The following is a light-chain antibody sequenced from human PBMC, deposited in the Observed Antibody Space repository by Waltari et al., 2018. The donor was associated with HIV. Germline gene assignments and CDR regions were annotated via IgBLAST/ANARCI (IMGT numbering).Light chain of an antibody. CDR3: GTWDRSLNTGI. Sequence: QSVLTQPPSVSAAPGQKVSISCSGSSSNIEDIYLSWYQQRPGTAPKLLIFETNKRPSGIPYRFSGSKSGTSATLVITGLQTGDEADYYCGTWDRSLNTGIFGGGTKLTVL. V-gene: IGLV1-51*02. J-gene: IGLJ2*01. CDR1: SSNIEDIY. CDR2: ETN.